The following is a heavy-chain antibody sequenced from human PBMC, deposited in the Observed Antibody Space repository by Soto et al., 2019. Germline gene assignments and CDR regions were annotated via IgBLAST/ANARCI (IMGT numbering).Heavy chain of an antibody. J-gene: IGHJ4*02. CDR1: GYTFTSYY. CDR2: INPSGGST. D-gene: IGHD2-8*01. V-gene: IGHV1-46*01. Sequence: QVQLVQSGAEVKKPGASVKVSCKASGYTFTSYYMHWVRQAPGQGLEWMGIINPSGGSTSYAQKFQGRATMTRDTSTSTVYMELSSLRSEDTAVYYCASSRVRKWCFDYWGQGTLVTVSS. CDR3: ASSRVRKWCFDY.